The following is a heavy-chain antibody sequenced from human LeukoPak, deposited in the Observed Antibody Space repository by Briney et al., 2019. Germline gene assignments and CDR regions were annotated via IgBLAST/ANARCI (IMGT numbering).Heavy chain of an antibody. CDR3: AREQAIFGVLDY. CDR2: IYYSGST. Sequence: SETLSLTCTVSGGSISSYYWSWIRQPPGKGLEWIGYIYYSGSTNYNPSLKSRVTISVDTSKNQFSLKLSSVTAADTAVYYCAREQAIFGVLDYWGQGTLVTVSS. V-gene: IGHV4-59*12. D-gene: IGHD3-3*01. J-gene: IGHJ4*02. CDR1: GGSISSYY.